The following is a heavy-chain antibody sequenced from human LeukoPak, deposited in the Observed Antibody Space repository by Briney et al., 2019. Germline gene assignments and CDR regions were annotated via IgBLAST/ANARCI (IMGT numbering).Heavy chain of an antibody. Sequence: SETLSLTCAVSGGSISSSSYYWGWIRQPPGKGLEWIGSIYYSGSTYYNPSLKSRVTILVDTSKNQFSLKLGSVTAADTAVYYCARVQGVAPAQTYYYDSSGPRDAFDIWGQGTMVTVSS. CDR2: IYYSGST. V-gene: IGHV4-39*07. CDR1: GGSISSSSYY. J-gene: IGHJ3*02. CDR3: ARVQGVAPAQTYYYDSSGPRDAFDI. D-gene: IGHD3-22*01.